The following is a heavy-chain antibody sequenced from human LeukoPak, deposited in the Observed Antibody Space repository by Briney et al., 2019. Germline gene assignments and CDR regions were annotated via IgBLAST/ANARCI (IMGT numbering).Heavy chain of an antibody. D-gene: IGHD3-22*01. CDR2: FDPEDGET. J-gene: IGHJ4*02. CDR1: GYTLTELS. V-gene: IGHV1-24*01. CDR3: ATADHYDSSGYYWDYFDY. Sequence: GASVTVSCKVSGYTLTELSMHWVRQAPGKGLEWMGGFDPEDGETIYAQRFQGRVTMTEDTSTDTAYMELSSLRSEDTAVYYCATADHYDSSGYYWDYFDYWGQGTLVTVSS.